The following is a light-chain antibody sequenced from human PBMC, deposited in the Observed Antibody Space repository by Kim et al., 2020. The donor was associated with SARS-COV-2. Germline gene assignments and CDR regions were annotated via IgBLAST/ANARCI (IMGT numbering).Light chain of an antibody. CDR1: QSITSG. Sequence: PLSASVGDTVTITCRASQSITSGLAWYQQKPVKAPKLLIYAVSNLDSGVPSRFSGSGSGTQFSLTIRSLQPDDFATYYCQQHNGYFGGGTKVDIK. CDR2: AVS. J-gene: IGKJ4*01. CDR3: QQHNGY. V-gene: IGKV1-5*01.